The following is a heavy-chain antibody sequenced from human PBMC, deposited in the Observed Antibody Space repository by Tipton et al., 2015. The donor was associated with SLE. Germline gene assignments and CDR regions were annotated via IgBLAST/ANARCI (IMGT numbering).Heavy chain of an antibody. CDR2: IYYSGST. D-gene: IGHD3-10*01. CDR3: ARHRGMVQGVIVPFEY. J-gene: IGHJ4*02. V-gene: IGHV4-39*07. CDR1: GGSISGSSYY. Sequence: TLSLTCTVSGGSISGSSYYWGWIRQPPGKGLEWIGSIYYSGSTYYNPSLKSRVTISVDTSKNQFSLKLSSVTAADTAMYYCARHRGMVQGVIVPFEYWGQGTLVTVSS.